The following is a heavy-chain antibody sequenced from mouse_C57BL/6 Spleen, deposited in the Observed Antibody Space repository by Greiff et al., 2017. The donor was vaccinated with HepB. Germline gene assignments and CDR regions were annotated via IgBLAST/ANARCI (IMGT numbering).Heavy chain of an antibody. CDR2: IHPNSGST. J-gene: IGHJ2*01. V-gene: IGHV1-64*01. Sequence: VQLQQPGAELVKPGASVKLSCKASGYTFTSYWMHWVKQRPGQGLEWIGMIHPNSGSTNYNEKFKSKATLTVDKSSSTAYMQLSSLTSEDSAVYYCARSDGNYGGYFDYWGQGTTLTVSS. CDR3: ARSDGNYGGYFDY. CDR1: GYTFTSYW. D-gene: IGHD2-1*01.